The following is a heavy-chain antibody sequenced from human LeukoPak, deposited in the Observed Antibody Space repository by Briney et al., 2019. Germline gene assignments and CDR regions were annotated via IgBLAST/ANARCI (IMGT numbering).Heavy chain of an antibody. Sequence: SETLSLTCTVSGGSISSYYWGWIRQPPGKGLEWIGSIYYSGSAYYNPSLKSRVTISVDTSKNQFSLKLSSVTAADTAVYYCASLYGDYEYYFDYWGQGTLVTVSS. CDR3: ASLYGDYEYYFDY. CDR1: GGSISSYY. J-gene: IGHJ4*02. V-gene: IGHV4-39*01. CDR2: IYYSGSA. D-gene: IGHD4-17*01.